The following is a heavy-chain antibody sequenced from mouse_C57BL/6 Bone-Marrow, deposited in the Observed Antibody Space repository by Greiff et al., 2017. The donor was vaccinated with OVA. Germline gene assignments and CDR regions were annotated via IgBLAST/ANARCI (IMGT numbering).Heavy chain of an antibody. V-gene: IGHV1-50*01. D-gene: IGHD3-3*01. CDR1: GYTFTSYW. CDR2: IDPSDSYT. Sequence: VQLQQPGAELVKPGASVKLSCKASGYTFTSYWMQWVKQRPGQGLEWIGEIDPSDSYTNYNQKFKGKATLTVDTSSSTAYMQLSSLTSEDSAVYYCAREGGRRYFDYWGQGTTLTVSS. J-gene: IGHJ2*01. CDR3: AREGGRRYFDY.